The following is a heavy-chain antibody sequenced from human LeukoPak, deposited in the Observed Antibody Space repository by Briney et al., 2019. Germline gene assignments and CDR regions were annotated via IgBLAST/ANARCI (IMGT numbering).Heavy chain of an antibody. V-gene: IGHV3-48*02. CDR1: GFPFSSFS. CDR3: ARDLISGHYTFDY. J-gene: IGHJ4*02. Sequence: GGSLRLSCAASGFPFSSFSMNWVRQAPGKGLEWVSYISSTSSTIYYADSVKGRFTVSRDNAKNSLYLQMNSLRDDDTAVYYCARDLISGHYTFDYWGQGTLVTVSS. CDR2: ISSTSSTI. D-gene: IGHD1-26*01.